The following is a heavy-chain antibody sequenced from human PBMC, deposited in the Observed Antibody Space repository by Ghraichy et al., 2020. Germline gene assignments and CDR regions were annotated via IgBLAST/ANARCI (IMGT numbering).Heavy chain of an antibody. V-gene: IGHV3-7*01. Sequence: ESLNISCAASGFTFSSYWMSWVRQAPGKGLEWVANIKQDGSEKYYVDSVKGRFTISRDNAKNSLYLQMNSLRAEDTAVYYCAREGDYVWGSYRYTPLDYWGQGTLVTVSS. CDR3: AREGDYVWGSYRYTPLDY. D-gene: IGHD3-16*02. CDR1: GFTFSSYW. CDR2: IKQDGSEK. J-gene: IGHJ4*02.